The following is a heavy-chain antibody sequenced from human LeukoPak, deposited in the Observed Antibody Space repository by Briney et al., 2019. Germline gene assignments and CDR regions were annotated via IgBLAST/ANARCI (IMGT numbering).Heavy chain of an antibody. J-gene: IGHJ3*02. CDR1: GGSFSGYY. CDR2: INHSGST. V-gene: IGHV4-34*01. CDR3: AREGPGSSYAFDI. Sequence: SETLSLTCAVYGGSFSGYYWSWIRQPPGKGLEWIGEINHSGSTNYNPSLKSRVTISVDTSKNQFSVKLSSVTAADTAVYYCAREGPGSSYAFDIWGQGTMVTVSS. D-gene: IGHD1-14*01.